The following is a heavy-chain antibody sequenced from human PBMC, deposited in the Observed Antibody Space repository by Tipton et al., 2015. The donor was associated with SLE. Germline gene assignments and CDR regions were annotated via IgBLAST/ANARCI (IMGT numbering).Heavy chain of an antibody. V-gene: IGHV3-11*04. CDR3: ARVNSSAVMYYFDY. CDR2: ISSSGSTI. Sequence: SLRLSCAASGFTFSDYYMSWIRQAPGKGLEWVSYISSSGSTIYYADSVKGRFTISRDNAKNSLYLQMNSLRAEDTAVYYCARVNSSAVMYYFDYWGQGTLVTVSS. D-gene: IGHD6-13*01. J-gene: IGHJ4*02. CDR1: GFTFSDYY.